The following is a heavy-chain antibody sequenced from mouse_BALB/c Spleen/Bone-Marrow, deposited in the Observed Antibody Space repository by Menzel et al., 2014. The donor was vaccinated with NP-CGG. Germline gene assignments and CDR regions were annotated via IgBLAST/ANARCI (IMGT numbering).Heavy chain of an antibody. CDR1: GYTFTSSW. V-gene: IGHV1S130*01. CDR3: ARGATALDY. D-gene: IGHD1-2*01. Sequence: VKLMESGSVLVRPGASVKLSCKASGYTFTSSWMHWAKRRPGQGLEWIGEIHPNSGNTNYNEKFKGKATLTVDTSSSTAYVDLSSLTSEDSAVYYCARGATALDYWGQGTTLTVSS. J-gene: IGHJ2*01. CDR2: IHPNSGNT.